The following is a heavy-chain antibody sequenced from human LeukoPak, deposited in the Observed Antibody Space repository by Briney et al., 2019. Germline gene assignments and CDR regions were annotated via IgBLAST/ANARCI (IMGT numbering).Heavy chain of an antibody. J-gene: IGHJ4*02. CDR3: ASAGGEVDYFDY. Sequence: SGGSLRLSCAASGFTFSNCAMSWVRQAPGKGLEWVAVIWYDGSNKYYADSVKGRFTISRDNSKNTLYLQMNSLRAEDTAVYYCASAGGEVDYFDYWGQGTLVTVSS. CDR2: IWYDGSNK. V-gene: IGHV3-33*08. D-gene: IGHD1-26*01. CDR1: GFTFSNCA.